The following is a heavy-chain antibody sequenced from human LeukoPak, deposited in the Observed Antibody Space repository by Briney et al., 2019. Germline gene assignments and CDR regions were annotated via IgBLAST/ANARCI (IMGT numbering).Heavy chain of an antibody. CDR2: IYNSGST. CDR1: DGSISIYY. J-gene: IGHJ4*02. D-gene: IGHD6-19*01. Sequence: SETLSLTCTVSDGSISIYYWSWIRQPPGKGLEWIGYIYNSGSTIYNPSLKSRVTISADTSKNRFSLKLSSVTDADTAIYYCARLTSGWYVIYWGQGTLVTVSS. CDR3: ARLTSGWYVIY. V-gene: IGHV4-59*08.